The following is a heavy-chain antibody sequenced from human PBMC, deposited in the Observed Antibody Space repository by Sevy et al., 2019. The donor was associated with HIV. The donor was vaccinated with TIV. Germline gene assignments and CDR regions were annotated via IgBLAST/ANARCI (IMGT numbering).Heavy chain of an antibody. CDR3: AGENAWGRGYS. CDR1: GGSITSLY. D-gene: IGHD7-27*01. CDR2: IYYNGHI. J-gene: IGHJ4*02. V-gene: IGHV4-59*08. Sequence: SETLSLTCTVSGGSITSLYWNWIRQPPGKGLEWIANIYYNGHINYNPSLKSRVTSSLDTSKNQFSLRLSSVTTADMAMYYCAGENAWGRGYSWGQGTLVNVPS.